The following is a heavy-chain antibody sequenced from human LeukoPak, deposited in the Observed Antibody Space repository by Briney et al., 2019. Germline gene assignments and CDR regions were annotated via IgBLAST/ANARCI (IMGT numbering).Heavy chain of an antibody. CDR1: GFTVSSNY. J-gene: IGHJ4*02. CDR3: ASGEFYTSGFDY. D-gene: IGHD3-10*01. Sequence: GGSLRLSCAASGFTVSSNYMSWVRQAPGKGLEWVSVIYSGGSTYYADSVKGRFTISRDNSKNTLYLQMNSLRAEDTAVYYCASGEFYTSGFDYWGQGTLVTVSS. CDR2: IYSGGST. V-gene: IGHV3-53*01.